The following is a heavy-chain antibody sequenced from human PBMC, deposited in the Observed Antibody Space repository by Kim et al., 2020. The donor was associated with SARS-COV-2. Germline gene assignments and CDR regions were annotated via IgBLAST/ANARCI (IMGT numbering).Heavy chain of an antibody. CDR3: ARGINSAFDI. V-gene: IGHV6-1*01. D-gene: IGHD5-18*01. CDR2: TYYRSKWNN. Sequence: SQTLSLTCAISGDSVSSKSVAWNWVRQSPSRCLEWLGRTYYRSKWNNDYAVSVKGRISIHPDTSHNQFSLQLNSVTPEDTAVYYCARGINSAFDIWGQGTVVTVSS. CDR1: GDSVSSKSVA. J-gene: IGHJ3*02.